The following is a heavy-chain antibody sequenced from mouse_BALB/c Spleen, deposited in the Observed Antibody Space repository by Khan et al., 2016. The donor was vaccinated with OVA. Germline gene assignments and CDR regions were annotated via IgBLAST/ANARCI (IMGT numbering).Heavy chain of an antibody. CDR1: GYSITSDYA. Sequence: EVQLQESGPGLVKPSQSLSLTCTVTGYSITSDYAWNWIRQFPGNKLEWMGFISYRGNTKYNPSLKSRISVTRDTSKNQFFLQLNSVTTEDTATYYCARVYGGDFDDWGQGTTLTVSS. V-gene: IGHV3-2*02. CDR3: ARVYGGDFDD. CDR2: ISYRGNT. D-gene: IGHD2-10*02. J-gene: IGHJ2*01.